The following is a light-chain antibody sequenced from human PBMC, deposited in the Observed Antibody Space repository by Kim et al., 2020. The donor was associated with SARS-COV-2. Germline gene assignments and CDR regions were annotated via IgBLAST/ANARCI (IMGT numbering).Light chain of an antibody. J-gene: IGKJ1*01. Sequence: SPGESATSSCRASQSVNSNYLAWYQPKPGQAPRLLIYGSSSRASGIPDRFSGSGSGTDFTLTISRLEPEDFAVYYCQQYSNFPRTFGQGTKVDIK. CDR2: GSS. CDR1: QSVNSNY. CDR3: QQYSNFPRT. V-gene: IGKV3-20*01.